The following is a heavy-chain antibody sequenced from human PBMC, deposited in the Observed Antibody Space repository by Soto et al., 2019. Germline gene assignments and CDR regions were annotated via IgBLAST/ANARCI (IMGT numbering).Heavy chain of an antibody. CDR3: GDRIRGGGSVMI. Sequence: QITLKESGPTLVKPTQTLTLTCTFSGLSLSTSGVGVGWIRQPPGKALEWLALIYWDDDKRYSPSLKSRRTITKDTSKKQVVLTLTNKDPLDTATYYCGDRIRGGGSVMIWGQGTLVTVSS. CDR2: IYWDDDK. J-gene: IGHJ4*02. D-gene: IGHD3-16*01. V-gene: IGHV2-5*02. CDR1: GLSLSTSGVG.